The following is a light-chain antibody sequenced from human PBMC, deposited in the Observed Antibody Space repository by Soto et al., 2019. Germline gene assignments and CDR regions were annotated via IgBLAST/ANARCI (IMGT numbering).Light chain of an antibody. Sequence: AIRMTQSPSSFSASTGVRVTITCRASQGISSYLAWYQQKPGKAPKLLIYAASTLQSGVPSRFSGSGSGTDFTLTISCLQSEDFATYYCQQSYSYLHTCGQGTKVNIK. CDR2: AAS. J-gene: IGKJ2*01. CDR1: QGISSY. V-gene: IGKV1-8*01. CDR3: QQSYSYLHT.